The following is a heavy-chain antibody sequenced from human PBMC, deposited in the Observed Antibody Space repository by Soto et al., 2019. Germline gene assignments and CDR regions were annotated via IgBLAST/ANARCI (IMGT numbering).Heavy chain of an antibody. CDR3: ARGKLGYCISTSCYGYSAGMDV. CDR1: GFTFSSYG. CDR2: IWYDGSNK. Sequence: QVQLVEPGGGVVQPGRSLRLSCAASGFTFSSYGMHWVRQAPGKGLEWVAVIWYDGSNKYYADSVKGRFTISRDNSKNTLYLQMNSLRAEDTAVYYCARGKLGYCISTSCYGYSAGMDVW. D-gene: IGHD2-2*01. J-gene: IGHJ6*01. V-gene: IGHV3-33*01.